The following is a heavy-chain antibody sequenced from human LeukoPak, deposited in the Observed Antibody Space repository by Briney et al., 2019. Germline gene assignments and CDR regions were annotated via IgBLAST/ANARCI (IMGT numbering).Heavy chain of an antibody. D-gene: IGHD3-22*01. V-gene: IGHV4-30-4*01. CDR2: IYYRGST. CDR3: ARDRTRGRAYYLGFDY. J-gene: IGHJ4*02. CDR1: GGSISSGDDY. Sequence: SQTLSLTCTVSGGSISSGDDYWSWIRQPPGKGLEWIGYIYYRGSTYYNPSLKSRVTISVDTSKNQFSLKLSSVTAADTAVYFCARDRTRGRAYYLGFDYWGQGTLVTVSS.